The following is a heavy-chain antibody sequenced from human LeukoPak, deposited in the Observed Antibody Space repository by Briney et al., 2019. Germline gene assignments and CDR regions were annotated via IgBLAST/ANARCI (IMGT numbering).Heavy chain of an antibody. D-gene: IGHD6-13*01. CDR3: ARGVGSSSWPHYYYYYYMDV. Sequence: SETLPLTCTVSGGSISSYYWSWIRQPPGKGLEWIGSIYYSGSTYYNPSLKSRVTISVDTSKNQFSLKLSSVTAADTAVYYCARGVGSSSWPHYYYYYYMDVWGKGTTVTVSS. V-gene: IGHV4-59*12. J-gene: IGHJ6*03. CDR1: GGSISSYY. CDR2: IYYSGST.